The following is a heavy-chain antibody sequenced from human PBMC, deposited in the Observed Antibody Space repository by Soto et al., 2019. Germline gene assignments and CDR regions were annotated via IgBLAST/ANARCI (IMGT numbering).Heavy chain of an antibody. CDR2: IRSKAYGGTT. V-gene: IGHV3-49*04. Sequence: GGSLRLSCTASGFTFGDYAMSWVRQAPGKGLEWVGFIRSKAYGGTTEYAASVKGRFTISRDDSKSIAYLQMNSLKTEDTAVYYCTRADWNPGFFFDYWGQGTLVTVSS. D-gene: IGHD1-1*01. CDR1: GFTFGDYA. J-gene: IGHJ4*02. CDR3: TRADWNPGFFFDY.